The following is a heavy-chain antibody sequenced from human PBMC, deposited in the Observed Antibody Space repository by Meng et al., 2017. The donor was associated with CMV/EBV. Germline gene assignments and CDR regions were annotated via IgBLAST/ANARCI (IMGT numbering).Heavy chain of an antibody. CDR3: ARAHEANWFDP. V-gene: IGHV4-39*07. CDR2: IYYSGST. Sequence: GSLRLSCTVSGGSISSSSYYWGWIRQPPGKGLEWIGSIYYSGSTYYNPSLKSRVTISVDTSKNQFSLKLSSVIAADTAVYYCARAHEANWFDPWGQGTLVTVSS. CDR1: GGSISSSSYY. J-gene: IGHJ5*02.